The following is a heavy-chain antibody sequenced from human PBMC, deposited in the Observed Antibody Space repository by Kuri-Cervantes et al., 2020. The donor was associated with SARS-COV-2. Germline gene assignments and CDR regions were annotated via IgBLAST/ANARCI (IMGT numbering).Heavy chain of an antibody. J-gene: IGHJ6*02. CDR2: ISPYNGNE. CDR1: CYTCVSNG. V-gene: IGHV1-18*01. CDR3: ARDQTPLSEAYYYDSSGYWYYYYDGMDD. Sequence: ASVQVSCKACCYTCVSNGITWGRQGPGQGPEGMGWISPYNGNENYAQKFQGRVNMTTEKSRNTTYMELRSLRSDDTAVYYCARDQTPLSEAYYYDSSGYWYYYYDGMDDWGQGTTVTVSS. D-gene: IGHD3-22*01.